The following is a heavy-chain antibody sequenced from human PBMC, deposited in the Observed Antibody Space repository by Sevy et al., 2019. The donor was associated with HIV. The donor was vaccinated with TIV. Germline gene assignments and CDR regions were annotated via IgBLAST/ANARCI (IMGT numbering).Heavy chain of an antibody. D-gene: IGHD6-19*01. J-gene: IGHJ5*02. CDR2: IYYSGST. V-gene: IGHV4-61*01. CDR3: ARAPLIAVAGTGWFDP. Sequence: SETLSLTCTVSGGSVSSGSYYWSRIRQPPGKGLEWIGYIYYSGSTNYNPSLKSRVTISVDTSKNQFSLKLSSVTAADTAVYYCARAPLIAVAGTGWFDPWGQGTLVTVSS. CDR1: GGSVSSGSYY.